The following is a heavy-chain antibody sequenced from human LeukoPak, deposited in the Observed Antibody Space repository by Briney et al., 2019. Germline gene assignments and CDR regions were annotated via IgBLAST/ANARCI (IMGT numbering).Heavy chain of an antibody. CDR3: ARERYSSGWYDY. V-gene: IGHV6-1*01. CDR1: GYSVSSYSAA. J-gene: IGHJ4*02. D-gene: IGHD6-19*01. Sequence: SQTLSLTCAISGYSVSSYSAAWNWLRQSPSRGLEWLISTYYRYKWYNDYAVAVKSRITINPDTSKNQFSLQLNSVTPEDTAVYYCARERYSSGWYDYWGQGTLVTVSS. CDR2: TYYRYKWYN.